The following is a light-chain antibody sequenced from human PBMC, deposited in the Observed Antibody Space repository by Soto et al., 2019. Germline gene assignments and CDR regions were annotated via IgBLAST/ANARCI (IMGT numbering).Light chain of an antibody. CDR2: GGS. Sequence: EIVLTQSPGTLSLSPGARATLSCRASQTLSSRYLAWDQQRPGQAHRLLIYGGSSRATGIPDRFSGGGSGANFTLTSSGLEPEYFAVYYCQQYGDSFSVGPETTVDVK. J-gene: IGKJ3*01. CDR3: QQYGDSFS. V-gene: IGKV3-20*01. CDR1: QTLSSRY.